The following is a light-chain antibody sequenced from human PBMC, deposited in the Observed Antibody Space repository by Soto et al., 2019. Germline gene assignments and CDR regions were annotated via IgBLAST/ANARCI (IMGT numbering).Light chain of an antibody. CDR2: DVS. V-gene: IGLV2-11*01. CDR3: CSYAGSYTFV. J-gene: IGLJ1*01. Sequence: QSVLTQPRSVSGSPGQSVTISCTGTSSDVGVYNYVSWYQQYPGKAPTIMIYDVSKRPSGVPDRFSGSKSDNTASLTISGLQAEDEYDYYCCSYAGSYTFVFGIGTKVTVL. CDR1: SSDVGVYNY.